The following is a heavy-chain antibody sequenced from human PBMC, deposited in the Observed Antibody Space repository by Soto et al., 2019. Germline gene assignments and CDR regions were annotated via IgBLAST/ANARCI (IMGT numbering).Heavy chain of an antibody. V-gene: IGHV4-4*02. D-gene: IGHD3-10*02. CDR2: IYHSGST. CDR3: ASVRGGYYYAMXV. CDR1: GGSISSSNW. Sequence: PSETLALTCAVSGGSISSSNWWSWVRQPPGEGLEWIGEIYHSGSTNYNPSLKSRVTISVDKSKNQFSLKLSSVTAADTAVYYCASVRGGYYYAMXVWGQGTTVXVSS. J-gene: IGHJ6*02.